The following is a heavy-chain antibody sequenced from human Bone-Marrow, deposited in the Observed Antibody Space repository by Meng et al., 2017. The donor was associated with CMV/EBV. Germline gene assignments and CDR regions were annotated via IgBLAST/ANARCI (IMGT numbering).Heavy chain of an antibody. V-gene: IGHV3-74*01. CDR1: GFTFSSYW. Sequence: GESLKISFAASGFTFSSYWMHRVRQAPGKGLVWVSRINSDGSSTSYAVSVKGRFTISRDNAKNTLYLQMNSLRAEDRAVYYCARVLNGDVPPPFDYWGQGTLVTVSS. CDR3: ARVLNGDVPPPFDY. D-gene: IGHD3-9*01. CDR2: INSDGSST. J-gene: IGHJ4*02.